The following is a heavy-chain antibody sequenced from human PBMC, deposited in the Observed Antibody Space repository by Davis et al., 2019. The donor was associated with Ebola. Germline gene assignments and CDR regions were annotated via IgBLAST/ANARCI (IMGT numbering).Heavy chain of an antibody. CDR2: ISSGGDT. Sequence: SETLSLTCTVSGGSISHSDNHWPWIRQSPGKGLEWIGTISSGGDTYYNPSLKSRVTISVDTSKNQFSLKLSSVTAADTAVYYCARGPMIVVVIASTDDAFDIWGQGTMVTVSS. J-gene: IGHJ3*02. D-gene: IGHD3-22*01. CDR1: GGSISHSDNH. CDR3: ARGPMIVVVIASTDDAFDI. V-gene: IGHV4-39*07.